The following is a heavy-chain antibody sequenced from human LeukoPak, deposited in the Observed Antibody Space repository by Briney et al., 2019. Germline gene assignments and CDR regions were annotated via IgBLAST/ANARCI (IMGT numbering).Heavy chain of an antibody. J-gene: IGHJ5*02. V-gene: IGHV4-4*09. D-gene: IGHD6-25*01. CDR3: ARQGGYISRSYSWFDP. Sequence: SETLSLTCTVSGGSISSYYWSWIRQPPGKGLEWIGCIYTSGSTNYNRSLKSRVTISVDTSKNQFSLELSSVSAADTAVYYCARQGGYISRSYSWFDPWGQGTLVTVYS. CDR1: GGSISSYY. CDR2: IYTSGST.